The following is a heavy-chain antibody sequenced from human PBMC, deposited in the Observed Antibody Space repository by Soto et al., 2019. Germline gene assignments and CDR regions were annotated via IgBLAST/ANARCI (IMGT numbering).Heavy chain of an antibody. J-gene: IGHJ6*02. CDR1: GFTFASYN. V-gene: IGHV3-21*01. D-gene: IGHD3-16*01. CDR3: ARGGSAERSTDGDYYYSYPMDV. Sequence: KPGGSLRLSCASSGFTFASYNMLWVRQAPGKGLEWVASISTNSDYIYHADSVEGRFTVSRDNAKKSLFLEMTTLRDEDTAVYYCARGGSAERSTDGDYYYSYPMDVWGQGTRVTVSS. CDR2: ISTNSDYI.